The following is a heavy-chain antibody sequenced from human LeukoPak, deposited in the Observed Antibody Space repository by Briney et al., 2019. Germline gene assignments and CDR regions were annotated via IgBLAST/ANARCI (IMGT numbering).Heavy chain of an antibody. D-gene: IGHD3-9*01. CDR2: IWDDGSNK. Sequence: GGSLRLSCAASGFTFSSYGMHWVRQAPGKGLEWVTVIWDDGSNKYYADSVKGRFTISRDNSKNTLYLQMNSLRAEDTAVYYCARDGSYYDILAFLDYWGQGTLVTVSS. J-gene: IGHJ4*02. CDR3: ARDGSYYDILAFLDY. CDR1: GFTFSSYG. V-gene: IGHV3-33*01.